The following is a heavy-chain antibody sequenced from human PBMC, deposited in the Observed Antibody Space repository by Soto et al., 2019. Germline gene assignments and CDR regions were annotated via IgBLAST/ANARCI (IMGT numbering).Heavy chain of an antibody. V-gene: IGHV4-39*01. CDR2: ISFGVTT. CDR3: ATSSVSRLLNHWYFDL. CDR1: GGSISSSDYY. J-gene: IGHJ2*01. Sequence: QVHLQESGPGLVKPSETLSLTCSVSGGSISSSDYYWGWVRQPPGKGLEWIGSISFGVTTYYRPSLRSRLTISIDTSNNQFSLKLSSVTAADTAVYYCATSSVSRLLNHWYFDLWGRGTLVTVSS.